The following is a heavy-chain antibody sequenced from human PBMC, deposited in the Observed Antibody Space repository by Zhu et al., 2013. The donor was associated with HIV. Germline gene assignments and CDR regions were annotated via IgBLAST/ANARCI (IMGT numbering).Heavy chain of an antibody. V-gene: IGHV1-2*02. CDR3: ARGEETTAITIDWFDP. J-gene: IGHJ5*02. CDR1: GYTFTAYY. CDR2: INPRGGGT. Sequence: QVQLLQSGPQVTKPGASMRLSCQTSGYTFTAYYLHWVRQAPGQRPEWMGWINPRGGGTDIPRKFEGRLTLTRDTYINTAFMELKSLRPDDTAVYYCARGEETTAITIDWFDPWGQGTLVTVSS. D-gene: IGHD4-4*01.